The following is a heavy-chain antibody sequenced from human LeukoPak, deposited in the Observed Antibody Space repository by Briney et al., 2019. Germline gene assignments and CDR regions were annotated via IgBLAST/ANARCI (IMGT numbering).Heavy chain of an antibody. V-gene: IGHV3-48*03. CDR2: ISSSGSTI. J-gene: IGHJ4*02. CDR3: ARVSSSSFDY. D-gene: IGHD6-6*01. CDR1: GFTFSSYE. Sequence: PGGSLRLSCAASGFTFSSYEMNWVRQAPGKGLEWVSYISSSGSTIYYADSVKGRFTISRDNAKNSLYLQMNSLRAEDTAVYYCARVSSSSFDYWGQGTLVTVSS.